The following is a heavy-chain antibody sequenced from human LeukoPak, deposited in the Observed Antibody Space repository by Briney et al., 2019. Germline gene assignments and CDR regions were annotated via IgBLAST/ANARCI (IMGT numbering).Heavy chain of an antibody. D-gene: IGHD1-26*01. CDR1: GFTFSSYS. J-gene: IGHJ4*02. V-gene: IGHV3-48*02. Sequence: PGGSLRLSCVASGFTFSSYSMSWVRQAPGKGLEWVSYISSSSSTIYYADSVKGRFSVSRDNAKNSLYLQMNSLRDEDTAVYYCARDGPYSGSYLADFDYWGQGTLVTVSS. CDR2: ISSSSSTI. CDR3: ARDGPYSGSYLADFDY.